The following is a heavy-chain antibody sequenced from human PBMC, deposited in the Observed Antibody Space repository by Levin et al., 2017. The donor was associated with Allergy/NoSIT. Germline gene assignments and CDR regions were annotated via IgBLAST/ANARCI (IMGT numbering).Heavy chain of an antibody. V-gene: IGHV4-61*01. CDR1: GGSVSSGSYY. J-gene: IGHJ5*02. CDR2: IYYSGST. CDR3: ARNVDGGNAYNWFDP. Sequence: SETLSLTCTVSGGSVSSGSYYWSWFRQPPGKGLEWIGYIYYSGSTNYNPSLKSRVTISVDTSKNQFSLKLSSVTAADTAVYYCARNVDGGNAYNWFDPWGQGTLVTVSS. D-gene: IGHD4-23*01.